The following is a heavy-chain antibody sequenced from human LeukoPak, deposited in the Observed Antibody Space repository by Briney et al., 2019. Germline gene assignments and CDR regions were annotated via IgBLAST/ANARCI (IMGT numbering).Heavy chain of an antibody. CDR3: AVDYGDFLFDY. V-gene: IGHV1-8*01. CDR1: GYTFTTYD. J-gene: IGHJ4*02. Sequence: GASVKVSCKASGYTFTTYDINWVRQATGQGLEWMGWMNPNSGSTGYAQKFQGRVTMTRNTSISTAYMELSSLRSEDTAVYYCAVDYGDFLFDYWGQGTLVTVSS. D-gene: IGHD4-17*01. CDR2: MNPNSGST.